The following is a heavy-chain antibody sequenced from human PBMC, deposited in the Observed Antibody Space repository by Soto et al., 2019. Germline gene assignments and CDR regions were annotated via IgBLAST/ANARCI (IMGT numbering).Heavy chain of an antibody. CDR3: AREGDYYALS. J-gene: IGHJ5*02. D-gene: IGHD3-10*01. Sequence: SETLSLTCTVSGGSVSSGSYYWSWIRLPPGKGLEWIGYIYYSGSTNYNPSLKSRVTISVDTSKNQFSLKLSSVTAADTAVYYCAREGDYYALSWGKGTLVTVSS. V-gene: IGHV4-61*01. CDR2: IYYSGST. CDR1: GGSVSSGSYY.